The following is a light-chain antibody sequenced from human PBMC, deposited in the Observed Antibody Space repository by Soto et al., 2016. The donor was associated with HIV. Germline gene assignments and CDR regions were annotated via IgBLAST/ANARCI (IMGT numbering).Light chain of an antibody. Sequence: IVMTQFPLSLSVTPGEPAPISCRSNQSLQLSNGYNYLDWYLQKPGQSPQLLIYLNSIRASGVPDRFSGSGGVREFALRISRVEAEDVGVYFCMQSLQTPITFGGGTKVEIK. CDR1: QSLQLSNGYNY. V-gene: IGKV2-28*01. J-gene: IGKJ4*01. CDR2: LNS. CDR3: MQSLQTPIT.